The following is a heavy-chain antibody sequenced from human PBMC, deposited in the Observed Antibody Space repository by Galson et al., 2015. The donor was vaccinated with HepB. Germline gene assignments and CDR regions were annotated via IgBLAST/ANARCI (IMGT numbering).Heavy chain of an antibody. CDR2: IIPILGIA. J-gene: IGHJ6*02. D-gene: IGHD2-2*01. V-gene: IGHV1-69*04. CDR1: GGTFSSYA. CDR3: ARDQYCSITSCWSYYYYGMDV. Sequence: SVKVSCKASGGTFSSYAISWVRQAPGQGLEWMGRIIPILGIANYAQKFQGRVTITVDKSTSTAYMELSSLRSEDTAVYYCARDQYCSITSCWSYYYYGMDVWGQGTTVTVSS.